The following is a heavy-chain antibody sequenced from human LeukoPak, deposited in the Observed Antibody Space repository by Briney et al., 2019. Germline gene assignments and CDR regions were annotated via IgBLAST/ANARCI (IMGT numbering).Heavy chain of an antibody. CDR1: GFTVSSNY. D-gene: IGHD2-15*01. V-gene: IGHV3-66*01. CDR3: ARDVLLYYGMDV. CDR2: IYSGGST. J-gene: IGHJ6*02. Sequence: PGGSLRLSCAASGFTVSSNYMSWVRQAPGKGLEWVSVIYSGGSTYYADSVKGRFTISRDNSKNTLYLQMNSLRAEDTAVYYCARDVLLYYGMDVWGQGTTVTVSS.